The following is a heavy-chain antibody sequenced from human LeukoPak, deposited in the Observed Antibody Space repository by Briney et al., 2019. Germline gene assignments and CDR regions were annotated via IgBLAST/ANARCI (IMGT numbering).Heavy chain of an antibody. J-gene: IGHJ4*02. CDR2: ISGSGGST. CDR3: AKDIAQGYTFGSIEQDY. Sequence: GGSLRLSCAASGFTFSSYAMSWVRQAPGRGREWVSAISGSGGSTYYADSVKGRFTISRDNSKNTLYLQMNSLRAEDTAVYYCAKDIAQGYTFGSIEQDYWGQGTLVTASS. V-gene: IGHV3-23*01. CDR1: GFTFSSYA. D-gene: IGHD5-18*01.